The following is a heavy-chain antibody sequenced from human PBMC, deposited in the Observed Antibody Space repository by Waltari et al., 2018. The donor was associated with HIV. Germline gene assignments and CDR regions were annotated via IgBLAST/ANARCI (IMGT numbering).Heavy chain of an antibody. J-gene: IGHJ4*02. V-gene: IGHV3-7*01. CDR3: VTTHGSGDYDNDFDY. CDR1: GFTFYFYW. D-gene: IGHD3-10*01. Sequence: EVQLVESGGGWVQPGGSLTLTCEASGFTFYFYWLSWVRQAPGKGLEGVANITQAGTERHYVDSVRGRFTISRDNGKASLLLQMKSLSVEDTAVYYCVTTHGSGDYDNDFDYWGQGTLV. CDR2: ITQAGTER.